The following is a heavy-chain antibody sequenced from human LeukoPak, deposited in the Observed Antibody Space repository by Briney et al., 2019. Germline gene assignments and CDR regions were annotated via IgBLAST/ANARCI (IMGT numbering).Heavy chain of an antibody. CDR1: GGSISSYY. CDR2: IYYSGST. J-gene: IGHJ2*01. CDR3: ARDTLPGIAVAGPPNWYFDL. Sequence: SETLSLTCTVSGGSISSYYWSWIRQPPGKGLEWIGYIYYSGSTNYNPSLKSRVTISVDTSKNQFSLKLNSVTAADTALYYCARDTLPGIAVAGPPNWYFDLWGRGTLVTVSS. V-gene: IGHV4-59*12. D-gene: IGHD6-19*01.